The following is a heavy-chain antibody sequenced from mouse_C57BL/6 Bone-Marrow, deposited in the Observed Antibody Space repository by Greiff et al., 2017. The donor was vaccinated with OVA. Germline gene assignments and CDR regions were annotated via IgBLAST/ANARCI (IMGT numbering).Heavy chain of an antibody. CDR1: GYTFTSYG. CDR2: IYPRSGNT. J-gene: IGHJ3*01. D-gene: IGHD2-1*01. CDR3: AFYYWTY. Sequence: QVQLQQSGAELARPGASVKLSCKASGYTFTSYGISWVKQRTGQGLEWIGEIYPRSGNTYYNEKFKGKATLTADKSSSTAYMELRSLTSEDSAVYFCAFYYWTYWGQGTLVTVSA. V-gene: IGHV1-81*01.